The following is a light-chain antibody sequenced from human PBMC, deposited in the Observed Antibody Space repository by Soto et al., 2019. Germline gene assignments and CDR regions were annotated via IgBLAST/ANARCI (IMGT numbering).Light chain of an antibody. V-gene: IGKV3-20*01. CDR2: GAS. Sequence: EVVMTQSPATLSASPGERVILSCRASQNIGSDLAWYQQKPGQAPRLLIYGASSRATGIPDRFSGSGSGTDFTLTISRLEPEDFAVYYCQQYGSSRTWTFGQGTKVDIK. CDR1: QNIGSD. CDR3: QQYGSSRTWT. J-gene: IGKJ1*01.